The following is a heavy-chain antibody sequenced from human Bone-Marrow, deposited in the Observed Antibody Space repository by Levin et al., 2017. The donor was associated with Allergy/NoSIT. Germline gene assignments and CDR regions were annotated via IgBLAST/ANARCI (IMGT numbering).Heavy chain of an antibody. CDR3: ARGAVAGQSKSGYDYGMDV. CDR1: GYTFTSYD. J-gene: IGHJ6*02. V-gene: IGHV1-8*01. D-gene: IGHD6-19*01. Sequence: ASVKVSCKASGYTFTSYDINWVRQATGQGLEWMGWMNPNSGNTGYAQKFQGRVTMTRNTSISTAYMELSSLRSEDTAVYYCARGAVAGQSKSGYDYGMDVWGQGTTVTVSS. CDR2: MNPNSGNT.